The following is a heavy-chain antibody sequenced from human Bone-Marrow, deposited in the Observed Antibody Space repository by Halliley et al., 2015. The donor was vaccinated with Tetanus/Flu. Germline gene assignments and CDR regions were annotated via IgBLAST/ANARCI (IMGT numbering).Heavy chain of an antibody. CDR2: TYYTGST. CDR1: GGSINNETSY. D-gene: IGHD1-1*01. V-gene: IGHV4-31*01. Sequence: TLSLTCTVSGGSINNETSYWSWIRQHPGRGLELIGYTYYTGSTYYNPSLDSLVAISVDTSKNHFSLQLTSVTAADTAMYYCARGIGLPGTARIYYLDAWGQGALVTVSS. J-gene: IGHJ4*02. CDR3: ARGIGLPGTARIYYLDA.